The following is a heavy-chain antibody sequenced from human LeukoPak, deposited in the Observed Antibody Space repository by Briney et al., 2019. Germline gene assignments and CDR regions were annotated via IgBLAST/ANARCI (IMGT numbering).Heavy chain of an antibody. Sequence: PSETLSLTCTVSGGSISSGSYYWSWIRQPAGKGLEWIGRIYTSGSTNYNPSLKSRVTISVDTSKNQFSLKLSSVTAADTAVYYCARGHPLLDYWGQGTLVTVSS. CDR3: ARGHPLLDY. V-gene: IGHV4-61*02. J-gene: IGHJ4*02. CDR2: IYTSGST. CDR1: GGSISSGSYY. D-gene: IGHD2-21*02.